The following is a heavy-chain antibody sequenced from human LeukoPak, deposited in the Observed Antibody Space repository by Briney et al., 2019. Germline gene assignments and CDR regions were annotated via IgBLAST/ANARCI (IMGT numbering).Heavy chain of an antibody. D-gene: IGHD2-2*01. J-gene: IGHJ4*02. Sequence: GRSLRLSCVASGFTFSNYTMHWVRQAPGKGLEWVAVVSYGGTIKSYADSVKSRHTISRDNSQNTLYLQMNSLRAEDTAVYYCVATSGSSTNWGQGTLVTVSS. CDR1: GFTFSNYT. V-gene: IGHV3-30-3*01. CDR2: VSYGGTIK. CDR3: VATSGSSTN.